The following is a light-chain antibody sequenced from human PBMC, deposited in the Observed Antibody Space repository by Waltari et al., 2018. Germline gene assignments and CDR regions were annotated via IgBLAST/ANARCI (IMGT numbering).Light chain of an antibody. J-gene: IGLJ2*01. CDR1: SSAVCGYNY. CDR3: SSYTSSSTYVV. CDR2: EVS. V-gene: IGLV2-14*01. Sequence: QSALTQPASVSGSPGQSITISCTGTSSAVCGYNYVSRYQQHPGKAPKLMIYEVSNRPSGVSNRFSGSKSGNTASLTISGLQAEDEADYYCSSYTSSSTYVVFGGGTKLTVL.